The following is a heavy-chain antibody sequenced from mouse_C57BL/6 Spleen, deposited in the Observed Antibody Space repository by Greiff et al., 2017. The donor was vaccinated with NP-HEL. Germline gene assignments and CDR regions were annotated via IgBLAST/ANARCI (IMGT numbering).Heavy chain of an antibody. CDR1: GYTFTSYG. J-gene: IGHJ4*01. CDR2: IYPRSGNT. D-gene: IGHD1-1*01. CDR3: ARRGLYYYGSSSDAMDY. Sequence: QVQLQQSGAELARPGASVKLSCKASGYTFTSYGISWVKQRTGQGLEWIGEIYPRSGNTYYNEKFKGKATLTADKSSSTAYMELRSLTSEDSAVYFCARRGLYYYGSSSDAMDYWGQGTSVTVSS. V-gene: IGHV1-81*01.